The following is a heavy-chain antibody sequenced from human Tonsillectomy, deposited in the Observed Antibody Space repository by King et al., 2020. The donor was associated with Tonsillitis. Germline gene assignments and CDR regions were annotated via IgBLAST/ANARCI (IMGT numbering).Heavy chain of an antibody. D-gene: IGHD2-2*01. CDR1: GFTFSSYA. Sequence: VQLVESGGGVVQPGRSLRLSCAASGFTFSSYAMHWVRQAPGKGLEGVAVISYDGSKKYYADSVKGRFTISRENSKNTLYLQMNSLRAEDTAVYYCERDFRADCSSTSCYWEIEGWRQGTLVTVSS. V-gene: IGHV3-30*01. J-gene: IGHJ4*02. CDR2: ISYDGSKK. CDR3: ERDFRADCSSTSCYWEIEG.